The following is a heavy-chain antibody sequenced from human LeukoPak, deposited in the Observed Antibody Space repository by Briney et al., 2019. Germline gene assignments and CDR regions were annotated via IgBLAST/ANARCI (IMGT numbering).Heavy chain of an antibody. J-gene: IGHJ4*02. CDR3: ARGGSGSYPLFDY. V-gene: IGHV4-30-2*01. CDR1: GGSISSGGYS. CDR2: IYHSGST. Sequence: SETLSLTGAVSGGSISSGGYSWSWIRQPPGKGLEWIGYIYHSGSTYYNPSLKSRVTISVDRSKNQFSLKLSSVTAADTAVYYCARGGSGSYPLFDYWGQGTLVTVSS. D-gene: IGHD1-26*01.